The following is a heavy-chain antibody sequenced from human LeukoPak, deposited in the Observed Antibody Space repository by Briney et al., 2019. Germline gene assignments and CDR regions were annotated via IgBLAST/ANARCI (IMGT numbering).Heavy chain of an antibody. CDR2: INTNTGNP. D-gene: IGHD3-22*01. Sequence: ASVKVSCKASGYTFTSYAMNWVRQAPGQGLEWMGWINTNTGNPTYAQGFTGRFVFSLDTSVSTAYLQISSLKAEDTAVYYCAIEIPLNDYYDSSGGVDYWGQGTLVTVSS. V-gene: IGHV7-4-1*02. J-gene: IGHJ4*02. CDR1: GYTFTSYA. CDR3: AIEIPLNDYYDSSGGVDY.